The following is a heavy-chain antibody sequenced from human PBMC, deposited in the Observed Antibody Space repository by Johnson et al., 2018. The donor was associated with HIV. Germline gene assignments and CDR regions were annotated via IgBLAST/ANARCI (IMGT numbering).Heavy chain of an antibody. CDR2: IGTAGDT. D-gene: IGHD6-19*01. CDR3: ARDLLTNGWYSYDAFDI. J-gene: IGHJ3*02. CDR1: AFTFSSYD. V-gene: IGHV3-13*01. Sequence: EVQLVESGGGLVQPGGSLRLSCAASAFTFSSYDMYWVRQATGKGLEWVSAIGTAGDTYYPGSVKGRFTISRENAKNSLYLQMNSLRAEDTAVYYCARDLLTNGWYSYDAFDIWGQGTMVTVSS.